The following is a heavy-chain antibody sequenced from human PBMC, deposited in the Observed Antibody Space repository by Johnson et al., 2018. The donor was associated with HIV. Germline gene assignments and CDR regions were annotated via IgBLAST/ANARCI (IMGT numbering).Heavy chain of an antibody. V-gene: IGHV3-66*01. J-gene: IGHJ3*02. CDR3: AGSRGYGSGTDDAFDI. D-gene: IGHD3-10*01. CDR2: IYSGGST. CDR1: GFTFSSYA. Sequence: VQLVESGGGLVQPGGSLRLSCAASGFTFSSYAMSWVRQAPGKGLEWVSVIYSGGSTYYADSVKGRFTISRDTSKNTLYLQMNSLRVEDTAVYYCAGSRGYGSGTDDAFDIWGQGTMVTVSS.